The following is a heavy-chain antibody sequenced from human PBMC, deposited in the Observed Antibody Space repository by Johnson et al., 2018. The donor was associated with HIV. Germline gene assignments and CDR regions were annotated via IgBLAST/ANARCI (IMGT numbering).Heavy chain of an antibody. Sequence: QVQLVESGGGVVQPGRSLRLSCAASGFTFSSYAMHWVRQAPGKGLEWVAVISYDGSNKYYADSVKGRFTISRDHSKNTLYVQMNSLRAEDTAVYYCARGLRGIAAAGTDAFDIWGQGTMVTVSS. J-gene: IGHJ3*02. V-gene: IGHV3-30*04. CDR2: ISYDGSNK. CDR1: GFTFSSYA. CDR3: ARGLRGIAAAGTDAFDI. D-gene: IGHD6-13*01.